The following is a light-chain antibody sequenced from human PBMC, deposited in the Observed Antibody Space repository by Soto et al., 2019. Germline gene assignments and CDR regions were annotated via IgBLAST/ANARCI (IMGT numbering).Light chain of an antibody. J-gene: IGLJ3*02. CDR1: SSDVGSYDF. CDR3: CSFAGGSTWV. CDR2: EVR. Sequence: QSVLTQPASVSGSPGQSITIYCSGTSSDVGSYDFVSWYQQHPCKAPQVMISEVRMRPSVVSDRFSGANSGNTASLTISGLQAGNDADYYCCSFAGGSTWVFGGGTKLTV. V-gene: IGLV2-23*02.